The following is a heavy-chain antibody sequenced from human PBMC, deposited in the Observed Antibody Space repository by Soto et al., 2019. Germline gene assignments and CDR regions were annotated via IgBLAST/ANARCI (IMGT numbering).Heavy chain of an antibody. CDR3: ARTPPHIVVVTATGAFDI. CDR2: TYYRSRWYN. J-gene: IGHJ3*02. V-gene: IGHV6-1*01. D-gene: IGHD2-21*02. Sequence: SPTLSLTCAISGDSVSSNSAAWNWIRQSPSRGLEWLGRTYYRSRWYNDYAVSVKSRVTINPDTSKNQFSLQLNSVTPEDTAVYYCARTPPHIVVVTATGAFDIWGQGTMVTVSS. CDR1: GDSVSSNSAA.